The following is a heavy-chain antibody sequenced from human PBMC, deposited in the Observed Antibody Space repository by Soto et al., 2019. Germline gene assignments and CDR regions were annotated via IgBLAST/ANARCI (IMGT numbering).Heavy chain of an antibody. Sequence: QVQLVQSGDEVKKPGASVKVSCKASGYIFVNYGIAWVRQAPGQGLEWMGWISPYTGNTHSATKVQGRLTMTTDTSKSTDYMDLGSLTSDDTAVYYCVMVDNYVTPTPQDVWGQGTTVTVSS. CDR2: ISPYTGNT. V-gene: IGHV1-18*01. CDR1: GYIFVNYG. D-gene: IGHD3-16*01. J-gene: IGHJ6*02. CDR3: VMVDNYVTPTPQDV.